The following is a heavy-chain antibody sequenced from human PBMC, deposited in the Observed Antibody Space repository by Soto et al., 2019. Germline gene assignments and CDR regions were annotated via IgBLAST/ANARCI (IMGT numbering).Heavy chain of an antibody. Sequence: PGGSLRLSCAASGFTLGNYWMNWVRQAPGKGLEWVANINEDGSGKYYADSVKGRFTISRDNAKNSLYLQMNSLRAEDTAVYYCARDFLPAAIPEYYYYYMDVWGKGTTVTVSS. J-gene: IGHJ6*03. D-gene: IGHD2-2*01. CDR3: ARDFLPAAIPEYYYYYMDV. CDR2: INEDGSGK. V-gene: IGHV3-7*01. CDR1: GFTLGNYW.